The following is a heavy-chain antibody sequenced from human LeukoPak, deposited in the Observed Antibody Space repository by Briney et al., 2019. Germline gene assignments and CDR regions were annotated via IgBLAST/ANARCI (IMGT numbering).Heavy chain of an antibody. J-gene: IGHJ4*02. CDR1: GFTFSSYG. CDR2: ISYDGSNK. V-gene: IGHV3-30*03. Sequence: PGGSLRLSCAASGFTFSSYGMHWVRQAPGKGLEWVAVISYDGSNKYYADSVKGRFTISRDNSKNTLYLQMNSLRAEDTAVYYCAGGIAVADAGVFDYWGQGTLVTVSS. D-gene: IGHD6-19*01. CDR3: AGGIAVADAGVFDY.